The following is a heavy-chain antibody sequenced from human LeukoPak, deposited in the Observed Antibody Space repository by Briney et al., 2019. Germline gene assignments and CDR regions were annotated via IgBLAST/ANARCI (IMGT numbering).Heavy chain of an antibody. CDR1: GFIFDDYA. CDR2: ISWNGDYI. D-gene: IGHD6-13*01. CDR3: TKDMRVYCSYYFDS. Sequence: GGPLRLSCAASGFIFDDYAMHWVRQVPGKGLEWVSGISWNGDYIAYADSVKGRFTVSRDNAKNSLYLQMNSLRAEDTALYYCTKDMRVYCSYYFDSWGHGILVTVSS. V-gene: IGHV3-9*01. J-gene: IGHJ4*01.